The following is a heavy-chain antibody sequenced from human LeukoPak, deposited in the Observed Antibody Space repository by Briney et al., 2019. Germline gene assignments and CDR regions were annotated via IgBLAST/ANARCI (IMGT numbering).Heavy chain of an antibody. V-gene: IGHV4-59*02. CDR1: GGSVSDYY. J-gene: IGHJ4*02. CDR3: ARDTYYGSGIDY. Sequence: SETLSLTCTISGGSVSDYYWSWIRQSPGKGLEWIGYIYYTGSTTYNPSLKSRVTISADTSKNQFSLKLSSVTAADTAVYYCARDTYYGSGIDYWGQGTLVTVSS. D-gene: IGHD3-10*01. CDR2: IYYTGST.